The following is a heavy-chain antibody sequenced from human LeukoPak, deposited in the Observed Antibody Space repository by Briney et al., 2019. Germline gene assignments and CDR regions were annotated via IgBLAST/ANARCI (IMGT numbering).Heavy chain of an antibody. D-gene: IGHD2-2*01. J-gene: IGHJ5*02. Sequence: SETLSLTCAVYGGSFSGYYWIWLRQPPGKGLEWIGEINHSGSTNYNPSLKSRVTISVDTSKNQFSLKLSSVTAADTAVYYCARGIVVVPAAIGDWFDPWGQGTLVTVSS. CDR3: ARGIVVVPAAIGDWFDP. CDR1: GGSFSGYY. V-gene: IGHV4-34*01. CDR2: INHSGST.